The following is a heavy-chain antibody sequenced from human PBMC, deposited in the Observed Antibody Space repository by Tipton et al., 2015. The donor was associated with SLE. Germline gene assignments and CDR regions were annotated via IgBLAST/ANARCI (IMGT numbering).Heavy chain of an antibody. Sequence: SLRLSCAASGFTFSSYGMHWVRQASGKGLEWVAVIWYDGSNKYYADSVKGRFTISRDNSKNTLYLQMNSLRAEDTAVYYCARDFGYSYGPSQHWGQGTLVTVSS. D-gene: IGHD5-18*01. CDR1: GFTFSSYG. J-gene: IGHJ1*01. CDR2: IWYDGSNK. V-gene: IGHV3-33*01. CDR3: ARDFGYSYGPSQH.